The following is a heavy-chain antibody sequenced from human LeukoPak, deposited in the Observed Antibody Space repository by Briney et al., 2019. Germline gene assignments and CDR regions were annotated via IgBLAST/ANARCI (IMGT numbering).Heavy chain of an antibody. V-gene: IGHV3-23*01. CDR2: ISGIDGST. D-gene: IGHD3-3*01. Sequence: GGSLRLSCAASGFTFSSYSMNWVRQAPGKGLEWVAVISGIDGSTYYADSVKGRFTISRDNSKNTLYLQMGSLRAEDTAVYYCSRRGGRIQTYYDFWSGPRRFDYWGQGTLVTVSS. CDR1: GFTFSSYS. J-gene: IGHJ4*02. CDR3: SRRGGRIQTYYDFWSGPRRFDY.